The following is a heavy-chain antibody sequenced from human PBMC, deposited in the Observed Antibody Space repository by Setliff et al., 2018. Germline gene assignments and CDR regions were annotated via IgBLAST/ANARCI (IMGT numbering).Heavy chain of an antibody. CDR2: IYPGDSDT. Sequence: GESLKISCKASGYSFTTYWIGWVRQMPGKGLEWMGTIYPGDSDTKYSPSFQGQVTNSVDKSTSTAYLQWSSLRASDTAIYYCARHPYYYGSGTYLDNNNRWFDPWGQGTLVTVSS. CDR3: ARHPYYYGSGTYLDNNNRWFDP. V-gene: IGHV5-51*01. CDR1: GYSFTTYW. J-gene: IGHJ5*02. D-gene: IGHD3-10*01.